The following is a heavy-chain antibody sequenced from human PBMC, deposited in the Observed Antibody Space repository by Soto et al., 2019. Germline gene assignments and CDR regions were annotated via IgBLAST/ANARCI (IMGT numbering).Heavy chain of an antibody. CDR3: GGNDIDGQWRLGHNFAF. CDR1: GFAL. CDR2: LSSDGANS. V-gene: IGHV3-30-3*01. D-gene: IGHD6-19*01. Sequence: QVPLVESGGGVVRPGTSLRLSCAASGFALHWVRQPPGKGLEWVAVLSSDGANSYYADSVKGRFTISRDISKNTLYLQMTGRRVDDTAMYFCGGNDIDGQWRLGHNFAFWAQGTLVTVS. J-gene: IGHJ4*02.